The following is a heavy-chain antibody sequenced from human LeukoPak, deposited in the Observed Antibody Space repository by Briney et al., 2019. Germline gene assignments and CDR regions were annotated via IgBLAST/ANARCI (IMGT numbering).Heavy chain of an antibody. CDR3: AREGGDGYCSGGSCYL. CDR2: INHSGST. V-gene: IGHV4-34*01. D-gene: IGHD2-15*01. Sequence: SETLSLTCAVYGGSFNGYFWSWIRQPPGKGLEWIGEINHSGSTNYNPSLKSRVIISVDTSKNQFSLKLSSVTAADTAVYYCAREGGDGYCSGGSCYLWGQGTLVTVSS. J-gene: IGHJ4*02. CDR1: GGSFNGYF.